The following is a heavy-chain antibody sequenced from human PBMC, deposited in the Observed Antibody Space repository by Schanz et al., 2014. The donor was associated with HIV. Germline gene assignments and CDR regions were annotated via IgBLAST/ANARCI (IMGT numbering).Heavy chain of an antibody. J-gene: IGHJ4*02. V-gene: IGHV3-74*01. CDR1: GFTFSGYW. CDR2: MNNDVSSR. CDR3: ARRSSDGGYYDN. Sequence: EVQLVESGGGLVQPGGSLRLSCAASGFTFSGYWMHWVRQSPGKGLVWVSRMNNDVSSRLYADSVEGRFTISRDNAKNTLYLQMNSLRDEDTAVYYCARRSSDGGYYDNWGQGTLVTVSS. D-gene: IGHD2-15*01.